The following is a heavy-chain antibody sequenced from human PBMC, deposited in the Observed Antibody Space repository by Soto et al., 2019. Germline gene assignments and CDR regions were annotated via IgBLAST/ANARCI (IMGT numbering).Heavy chain of an antibody. D-gene: IGHD3-10*01. CDR2: IWYDGSNK. Sequence: GGSLRLSCAASGFTFSSYGMHWVRQAPGKGLEWVAVIWYDGSNKYYADSVKGRFTISRDNSKNTLYLQMNSLRAEDTAVYYCARDLGAYYGSGSTIAYWGQGTLVTVSS. V-gene: IGHV3-33*01. J-gene: IGHJ4*02. CDR3: ARDLGAYYGSGSTIAY. CDR1: GFTFSSYG.